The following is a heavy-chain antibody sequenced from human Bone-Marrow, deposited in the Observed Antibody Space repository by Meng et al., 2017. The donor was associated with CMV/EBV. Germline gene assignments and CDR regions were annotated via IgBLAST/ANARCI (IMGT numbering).Heavy chain of an antibody. Sequence: SETLSLTCTVSGGSISSYYWSWIRQPPGKGLEWIGYIYYSGSTNYNPSLKSRVTISVDTSKNQFSLKLSSVTAADTAVYYCARDVLWFGELLDYWGQGTLVTVSS. J-gene: IGHJ4*02. CDR1: GGSISSYY. D-gene: IGHD3-10*01. CDR2: IYYSGST. CDR3: ARDVLWFGELLDY. V-gene: IGHV4-59*01.